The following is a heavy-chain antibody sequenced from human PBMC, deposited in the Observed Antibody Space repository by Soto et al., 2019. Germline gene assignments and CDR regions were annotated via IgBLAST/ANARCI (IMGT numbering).Heavy chain of an antibody. D-gene: IGHD4-17*01. Sequence: SETLSLTCTVSGDSISSFYWSWIRQPAGKGLEWIGRVYTSGNTDYNPSLKSRLTMSVDTSKNQLSLKLRSVTAADTAAYYCVRDQSDYGGGNWFDPWGPGTLVTVSS. CDR1: GDSISSFY. J-gene: IGHJ5*02. CDR2: VYTSGNT. V-gene: IGHV4-4*07. CDR3: VRDQSDYGGGNWFDP.